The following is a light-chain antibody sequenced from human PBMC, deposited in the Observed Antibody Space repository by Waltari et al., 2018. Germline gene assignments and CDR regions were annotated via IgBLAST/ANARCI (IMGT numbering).Light chain of an antibody. J-gene: IGKJ2*01. CDR1: QSVLYSSNNKNH. CDR2: WAS. CDR3: QQYYSTPHT. Sequence: DIVMTQSPDSLAVSLGERATINSKSSQSVLYSSNNKNHLAWYQQKPGQPPKLLIYWASTRESGVPDRFSGSGSGTDFALTISSLQAEDVAVYYCQQYYSTPHTFGQGTKLEIK. V-gene: IGKV4-1*01.